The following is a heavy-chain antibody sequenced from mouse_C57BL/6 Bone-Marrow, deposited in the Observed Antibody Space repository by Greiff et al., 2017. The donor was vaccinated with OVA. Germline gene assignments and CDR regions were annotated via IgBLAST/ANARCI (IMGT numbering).Heavy chain of an antibody. CDR1: GYAFSSSW. J-gene: IGHJ2*01. CDR3: ARYYYGSSRDYFDY. V-gene: IGHV1-82*01. CDR2: IYPGDGDT. Sequence: VQLQQSGPELVKPGASVKISCKASGYAFSSSWMNWVKQRPGKGLEWIGRIYPGDGDTNYNGKFKGKATLTADKSSSTAYMQLSSLTSEDSAVYFCARYYYGSSRDYFDYWGQGTTLTVSS. D-gene: IGHD1-1*01.